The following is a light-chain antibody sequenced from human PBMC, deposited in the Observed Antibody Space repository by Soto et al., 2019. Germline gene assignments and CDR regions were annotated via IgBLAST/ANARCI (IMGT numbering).Light chain of an antibody. CDR3: QHYGRSWT. J-gene: IGKJ1*01. CDR2: GAS. CDR1: QSVSSSD. Sequence: EIVLTQSPGTLSLSPGERATLSCRASQSVSSSDLAWYQQKPGQAPRLLIYGASSRATGIPDRFSGSGSGTDFTLTISSLEPEDFAVYYCQHYGRSWTFGQGTKVQIK. V-gene: IGKV3-20*01.